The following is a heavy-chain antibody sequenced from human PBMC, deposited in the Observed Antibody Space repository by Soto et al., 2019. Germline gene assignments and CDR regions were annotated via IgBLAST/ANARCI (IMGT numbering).Heavy chain of an antibody. CDR3: ARGLGEYSSSSDRLGPVSYWFDP. Sequence: ASVKVSFKASGYTFTGYYMHWVRQAPGQGLEWMGWINPNSGGTNYAQKFQGWVTMTRDTSISTAYMELSRLRSDDTAVYYCARGLGEYSSSSDRLGPVSYWFDPWGQGTLVTVSS. CDR1: GYTFTGYY. D-gene: IGHD6-6*01. CDR2: INPNSGGT. J-gene: IGHJ5*02. V-gene: IGHV1-2*04.